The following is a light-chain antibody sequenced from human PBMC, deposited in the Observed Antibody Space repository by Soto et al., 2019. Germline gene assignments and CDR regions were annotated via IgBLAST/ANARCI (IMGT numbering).Light chain of an antibody. Sequence: DSQLTQSPSFLCAWVGDRVRITCCASQGISSYLAWYQQKPGKAPKLLIYAASTLQSGVPSRFSGSGSGTEFTLTISSLQPEDFATYYCQQLNSYPITFGQGTRLEIK. CDR3: QQLNSYPIT. V-gene: IGKV1-9*01. CDR1: QGISSY. CDR2: AAS. J-gene: IGKJ5*01.